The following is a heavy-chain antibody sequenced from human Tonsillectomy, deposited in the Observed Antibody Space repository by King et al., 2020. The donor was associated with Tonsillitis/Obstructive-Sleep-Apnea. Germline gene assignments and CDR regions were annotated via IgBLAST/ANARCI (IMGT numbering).Heavy chain of an antibody. CDR3: AKGGFLEWLLDH. D-gene: IGHD3-3*01. CDR1: GFTFDDYA. V-gene: IGHV3-9*01. Sequence: QLVQSGGGLVQPGWSLRLSCAASGFTFDDYAMHWVRQVPGKGLEWVSGINWNSGDMGYADSVKGRFTISRDNAKNSLYLQMNSLRAEDTALYYCAKGGFLEWLLDHWGQGTLVTVSS. CDR2: INWNSGDM. J-gene: IGHJ4*02.